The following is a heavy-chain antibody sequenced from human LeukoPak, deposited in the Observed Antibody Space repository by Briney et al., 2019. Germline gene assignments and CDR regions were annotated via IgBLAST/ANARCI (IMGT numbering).Heavy chain of an antibody. CDR3: AKETSRIGGSMASFDY. D-gene: IGHD1-26*01. J-gene: IGHJ4*02. CDR1: GFTFDDYA. CDR2: ISWDGGST. V-gene: IGHV3-43D*03. Sequence: HAGGSLRLSCAASGFTFDDYAMHWVRQAPGKGLEWVSLISWDGGSTYYADSVKGRFTISRDNSKNSLYLQMNSLRAEDTAVYYCAKETSRIGGSMASFDYWGQGTLVTVSS.